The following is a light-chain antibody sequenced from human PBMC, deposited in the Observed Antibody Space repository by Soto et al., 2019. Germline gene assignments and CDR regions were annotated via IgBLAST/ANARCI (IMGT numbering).Light chain of an antibody. CDR2: DVT. CDR1: SSDIGRYSF. CDR3: CSYAGRYYT. J-gene: IGLJ2*01. Sequence: QSALTQPRSVSGSPGQSVTISCTGTSSDIGRYSFVSWYQQHPGKAPKLMMSDVTKRPSGVPDRFSGSKSGNTASLTISGLQAEDDADHYCCSYAGRYYTFGGGTKLTVL. V-gene: IGLV2-11*01.